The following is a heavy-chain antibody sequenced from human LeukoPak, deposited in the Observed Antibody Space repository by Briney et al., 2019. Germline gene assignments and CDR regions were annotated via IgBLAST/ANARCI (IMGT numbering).Heavy chain of an antibody. Sequence: ASVKVSCKASGYTFTTYDINWVRQATGQGLEWMGWMNPNSGNAGYAQKFQGRVTFTRTTSISTAYMELSSLRSDDTAVYYCARGASRSFDYWGQGTLITVSS. CDR3: ARGASRSFDY. CDR2: MNPNSGNA. J-gene: IGHJ4*02. V-gene: IGHV1-8*03. CDR1: GYTFTTYD.